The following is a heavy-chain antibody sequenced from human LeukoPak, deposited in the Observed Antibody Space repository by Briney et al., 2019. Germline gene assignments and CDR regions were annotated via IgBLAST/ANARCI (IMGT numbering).Heavy chain of an antibody. V-gene: IGHV3-30-3*01. D-gene: IGHD3-10*01. CDR1: GFTFSSYA. CDR3: ARSPGREFDY. J-gene: IGHJ4*02. CDR2: ISYDGSNK. Sequence: PGRSLRLSCAASGFTFSSYAMHWVRQAPGKGLEWVAVISYDGSNKYYADSVKGRFTISRDNSKNTLYLQMNSLRAEDTAVYYCARSPGREFDYWGQGTLVTVSS.